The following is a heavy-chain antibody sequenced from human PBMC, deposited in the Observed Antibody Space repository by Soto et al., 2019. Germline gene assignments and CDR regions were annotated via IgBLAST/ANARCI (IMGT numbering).Heavy chain of an antibody. J-gene: IGHJ4*02. Sequence: QVHLAESGGGLVKSGGSLTLSCSTSGFFFTDYFMSWIRQAPGKGLEWVSYISPSGDVTHYADSVKGRFTISRDNTKNSLFLQSSSLRDDYTAVYYYARQLARRVGAASHWGQRTRVSVSS. V-gene: IGHV3-11*01. D-gene: IGHD1-26*01. CDR1: GFFFTDYF. CDR2: ISPSGDVT. CDR3: ARQLARRVGAASH.